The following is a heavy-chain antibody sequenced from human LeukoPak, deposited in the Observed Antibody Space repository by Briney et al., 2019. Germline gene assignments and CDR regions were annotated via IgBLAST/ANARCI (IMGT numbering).Heavy chain of an antibody. V-gene: IGHV1-3*03. CDR3: ARGGSSGWYYFDY. CDR1: GYTITIYA. CDR2: INAGNGNT. D-gene: IGHD6-19*01. J-gene: IGHJ4*02. Sequence: ASVKVSCKASGYTITIYAMHWVRQAPGQRLEWMGWINAGNGNTKYSQEFQGRVTITRDTCASTAYMELSSLRSEDMAVYYCARGGSSGWYYFDYWGQGTLVTVSS.